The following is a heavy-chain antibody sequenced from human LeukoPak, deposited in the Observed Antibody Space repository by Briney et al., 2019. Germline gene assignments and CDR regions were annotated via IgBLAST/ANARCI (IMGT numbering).Heavy chain of an antibody. Sequence: GESLKTSGQAPGYSSSNYWLAWVPQMPGKGLEWMGILYPGDSDTRYSPSFQGQVTISADKSINTAYLQWSSLKASDTAMYYCARDDYYGSGSYYNNFDYWGQGTLVTVSS. V-gene: IGHV5-51*01. CDR1: GYSSSNYW. CDR2: LYPGDSDT. D-gene: IGHD3-10*01. CDR3: ARDDYYGSGSYYNNFDY. J-gene: IGHJ4*02.